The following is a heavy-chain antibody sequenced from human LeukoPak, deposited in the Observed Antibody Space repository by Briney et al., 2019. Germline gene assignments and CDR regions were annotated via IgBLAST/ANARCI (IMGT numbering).Heavy chain of an antibody. CDR3: AADRAQQGGATAY. J-gene: IGHJ4*02. D-gene: IGHD1-26*01. Sequence: GASVKVSCKASGFAFRTSAVQWVRQARGQHLEWMGWIVVGSANTNYAPKFQERITITRDMSIGTVYMELRSLTSEDTAVYYCAADRAQQGGATAYWGQGSLVTV. CDR2: IVVGSANT. V-gene: IGHV1-58*01. CDR1: GFAFRTSA.